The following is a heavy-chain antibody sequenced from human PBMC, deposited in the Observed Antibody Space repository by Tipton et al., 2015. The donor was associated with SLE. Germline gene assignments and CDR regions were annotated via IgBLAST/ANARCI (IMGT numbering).Heavy chain of an antibody. CDR2: INHSGSG. D-gene: IGHD3/OR15-3a*01. J-gene: IGHJ4*02. CDR1: GGSFGARS. Sequence: TLSLTCAVYGGSFGARSWSWLRQPSGKGLEWIGEINHSGSGNYNPSLKSRVTISIDTSKNQFSLKVTSVTAADTAVYYCARGGRLDDFDYWGQGTLVTVSS. CDR3: ARGGRLDDFDY. V-gene: IGHV4-34*01.